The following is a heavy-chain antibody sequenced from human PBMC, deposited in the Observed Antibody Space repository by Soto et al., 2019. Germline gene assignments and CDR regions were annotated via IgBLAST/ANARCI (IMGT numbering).Heavy chain of an antibody. J-gene: IGHJ6*02. CDR1: GGSISSGGYY. Sequence: QVQLQESGPGLVKPSQTLSLTCPVSGGSISSGGYYWSWIRQHPGKGLELIGYIYYSGSTYYHPSLKSRVTISVDTSKNQFSLKLSSVTAADTAVYYCARVCGGDCLHGMDVWGQGTTVTVSS. V-gene: IGHV4-31*03. CDR3: ARVCGGDCLHGMDV. D-gene: IGHD2-21*02. CDR2: IYYSGST.